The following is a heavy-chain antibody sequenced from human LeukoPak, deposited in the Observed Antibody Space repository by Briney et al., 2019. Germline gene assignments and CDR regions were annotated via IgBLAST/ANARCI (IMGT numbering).Heavy chain of an antibody. CDR2: IYYSGST. CDR1: GGSISSYY. CDR3: ARGQWLVLGWFDP. J-gene: IGHJ5*02. Sequence: SETLSLTCTVSGGSISSYYWSWIRQPPGKGLEWIGYIYYSGSTNYNPSLKSRVTISVDTSKNQFSLKLSSVTTADTAVYYCARGQWLVLGWFDPWGQGTLVTVSS. D-gene: IGHD6-19*01. V-gene: IGHV4-59*01.